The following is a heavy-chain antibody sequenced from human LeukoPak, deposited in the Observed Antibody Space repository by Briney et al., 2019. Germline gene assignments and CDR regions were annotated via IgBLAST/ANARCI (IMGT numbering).Heavy chain of an antibody. CDR2: ISYDGSNK. D-gene: IGHD7-27*01. CDR1: GFTFSSYG. V-gene: IGHV3-30*19. Sequence: GGSLRLSCAASGFTFSSYGMHWVRQAPGKGLEWVAVISYDGSNKYYADSVKGRFTISRDNSKNTLYLQMNSLRAEDTAVYYCARLWGNWGSANWCFDFWGRGTLLTVSS. CDR3: ARLWGNWGSANWCFDF. J-gene: IGHJ2*01.